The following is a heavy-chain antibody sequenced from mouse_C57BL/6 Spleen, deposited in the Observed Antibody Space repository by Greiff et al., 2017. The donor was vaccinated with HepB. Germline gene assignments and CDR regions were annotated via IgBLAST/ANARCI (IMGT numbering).Heavy chain of an antibody. Sequence: VQLQQSGAELAKPGASVKLSCKASGYTFTSYWMHWVKQRPGQGLEWIGYINPSSGYTKYNQKFKDKATVTADKSSSTAYMQLSSLTYEDSAVYYCARSGDSSGLFADWGQGTLVTVSA. J-gene: IGHJ3*01. D-gene: IGHD3-2*02. CDR2: INPSSGYT. CDR1: GYTFTSYW. CDR3: ARSGDSSGLFAD. V-gene: IGHV1-7*01.